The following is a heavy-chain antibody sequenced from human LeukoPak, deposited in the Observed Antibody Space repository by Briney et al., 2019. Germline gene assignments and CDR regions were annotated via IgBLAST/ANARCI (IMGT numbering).Heavy chain of an antibody. CDR1: GFTFSSYS. D-gene: IGHD6-19*01. J-gene: IGHJ4*02. CDR2: ISSRSRTI. V-gene: IGHV3-48*01. Sequence: PGGSLRLSCAASGFTFSSYSMNWVRQAPGKGLEWVAYISSRSRTIYYADSVKGRFTISRDNSKNTLYLQMNSLRAEDTAVYYCARRGYSSGWYDLDYWGQGTLVTVSS. CDR3: ARRGYSSGWYDLDY.